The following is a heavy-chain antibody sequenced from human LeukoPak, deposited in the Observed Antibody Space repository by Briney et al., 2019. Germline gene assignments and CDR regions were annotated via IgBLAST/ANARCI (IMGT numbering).Heavy chain of an antibody. CDR3: AVDYDYWSAYYSDSRMTPKR. V-gene: IGHV1-69*13. CDR2: FFPIFGTA. CDR1: GGTFSSYA. J-gene: IGHJ4*02. D-gene: IGHD3-3*01. Sequence: SVKVSCKASGGTFSSYATSWVRQAPGQGLEWMGGFFPIFGTANYAQKFQGRVTITADESTSTAYMELSSLRAEDTAVYYCAVDYDYWSAYYSDSRMTPKRGGQGTLVTVPS.